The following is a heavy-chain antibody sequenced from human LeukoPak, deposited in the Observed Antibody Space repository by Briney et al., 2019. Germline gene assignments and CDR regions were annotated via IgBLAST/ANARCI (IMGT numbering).Heavy chain of an antibody. CDR1: GGSISSGSYY. D-gene: IGHD5-12*01. CDR2: INHSGST. CDR3: ARSGSGYLRYYFDY. V-gene: IGHV4-39*07. Sequence: PSETLSLTCTVSGGSISSGSYYWSWIRQPPGKGLEWIGEINHSGSTNYNPSLKSRVTISVDTSKNQFSLKLSSVTAADTAVYYCARSGSGYLRYYFDYWGQGTLVTVSS. J-gene: IGHJ4*02.